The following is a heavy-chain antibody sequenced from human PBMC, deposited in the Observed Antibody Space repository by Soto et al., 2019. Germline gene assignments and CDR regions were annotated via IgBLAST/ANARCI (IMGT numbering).Heavy chain of an antibody. J-gene: IGHJ3*02. CDR1: GGSISSGGYS. Sequence: SETLSLTCAVSGGSISSGGYSWSWIRQPPGKGLEWIGYTYHSGSTYYNPSLKSRVTISVDRSKNQFSLKLSSVTAADTAVYYCARDEKRSMGAFDIWGQGTMVTVSS. V-gene: IGHV4-30-2*01. CDR3: ARDEKRSMGAFDI. D-gene: IGHD3-16*01. CDR2: TYHSGST.